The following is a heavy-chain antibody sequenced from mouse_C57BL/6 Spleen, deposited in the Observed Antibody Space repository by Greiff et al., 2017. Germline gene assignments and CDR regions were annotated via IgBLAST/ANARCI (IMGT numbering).Heavy chain of an antibody. CDR2: IHPNSGST. CDR3: ASGGAWFAY. J-gene: IGHJ3*01. Sequence: VQLKQPGAELVKPGASVKLSCKASGYTFTSYWMHWVKQRPGQGLEWIGMIHPNSGSTNYNEKFKSKATLTVAKSSSTAYMQLSSLTSEVSAVYYCASGGAWFAYWGQGTLVTVSA. V-gene: IGHV1-64*01. CDR1: GYTFTSYW.